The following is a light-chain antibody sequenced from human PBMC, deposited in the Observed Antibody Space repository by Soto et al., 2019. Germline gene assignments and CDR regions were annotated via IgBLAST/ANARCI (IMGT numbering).Light chain of an antibody. J-gene: IGKJ1*01. Sequence: DIQMTQSPSVVSASVGDTVTVTCRASQGITTFLAWFRQRPGRVPERLIYGASSLQSGVPSRFSGRGSGTEFTLTISTLEPEDFAIYYCQQYGYSRTFGQGTKVEIK. CDR1: QGITTF. CDR3: QQYGYSRT. CDR2: GAS. V-gene: IGKV1-17*03.